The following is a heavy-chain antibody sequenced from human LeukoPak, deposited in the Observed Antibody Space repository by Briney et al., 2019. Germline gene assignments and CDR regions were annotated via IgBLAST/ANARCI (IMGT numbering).Heavy chain of an antibody. CDR2: IYTIGGTSGRT. CDR1: GGSITSGNYY. Sequence: PSETLSLTCTVSGGSITSGNYYWGWFRQPAGKGLEYIGRIYTIGGTSGRTYCNPSLKSRVTISVDTSKNEFSLKLSSVTAGDTAVYYCAWGDSSGYPFDPWGQGTLVTVSS. D-gene: IGHD3-22*01. V-gene: IGHV4-61*02. CDR3: AWGDSSGYPFDP. J-gene: IGHJ5*02.